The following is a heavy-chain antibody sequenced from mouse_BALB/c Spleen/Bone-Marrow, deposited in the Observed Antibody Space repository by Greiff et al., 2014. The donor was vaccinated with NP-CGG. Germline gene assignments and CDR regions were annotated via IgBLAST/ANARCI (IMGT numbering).Heavy chain of an antibody. CDR2: IDPYDSEA. CDR3: ARSGSNFGRFFDV. V-gene: IGHV1-74*01. CDR1: GYTFTSYW. Sequence: QVQLQQSGAELVRPGASVNLSCKASGYTFTSYWMNWVMQRPEQGLEWIGRIDPYDSEARYNQKFKDKALLTVDKSSSTAYMQLISLTSEDSAVYYCARSGSNFGRFFDVWGAGTTVTVSS. D-gene: IGHD2-5*01. J-gene: IGHJ1*01.